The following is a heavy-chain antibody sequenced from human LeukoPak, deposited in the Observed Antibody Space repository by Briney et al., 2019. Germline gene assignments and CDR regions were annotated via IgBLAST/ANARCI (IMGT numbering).Heavy chain of an antibody. Sequence: GGSLRLSCAASGFTFSSYSMNWVRQAPGKGLEWVSSISSSSYIYYADSVKGRFTISRDNAKNSLYLQMNSLRAEDTAVYYCATTAPYDYVWGSSHYWGQGTLVTVSS. CDR2: ISSSSYI. CDR3: ATTAPYDYVWGSSHY. CDR1: GFTFSSYS. D-gene: IGHD3-16*01. V-gene: IGHV3-21*01. J-gene: IGHJ4*02.